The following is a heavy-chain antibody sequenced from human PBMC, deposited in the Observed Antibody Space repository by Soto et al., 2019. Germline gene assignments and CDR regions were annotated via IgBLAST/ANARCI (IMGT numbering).Heavy chain of an antibody. CDR1: GYTFTSYG. Sequence: QVQLVQSGAEVKKPGASVKVSCKASGYTFTSYGISWVRQAPGQGLEWMGWISAYNGNTNYAQKHQGRVTMTTDTSTSTDYMELRSLRSDDTAVYDCAILHYGSGSYDAEFDYWGQGTLVTVSS. D-gene: IGHD3-10*01. V-gene: IGHV1-18*04. CDR3: AILHYGSGSYDAEFDY. CDR2: ISAYNGNT. J-gene: IGHJ4*02.